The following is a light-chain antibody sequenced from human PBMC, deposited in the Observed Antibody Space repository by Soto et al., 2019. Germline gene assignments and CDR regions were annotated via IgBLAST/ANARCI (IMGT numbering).Light chain of an antibody. J-gene: IGLJ2*01. CDR2: DVS. CDR1: SSDVGGYNY. V-gene: IGLV2-14*01. Sequence: QSALTQPASVSGSPGQSITISCTGTSSDVGGYNYVSWYQQHPGKAPKLMINDVSNRPSGVSNRFSGSKSGNTASLTISGLQDEDEAVYYCSSFTSSSTLVFGGGTKLTVL. CDR3: SSFTSSSTLV.